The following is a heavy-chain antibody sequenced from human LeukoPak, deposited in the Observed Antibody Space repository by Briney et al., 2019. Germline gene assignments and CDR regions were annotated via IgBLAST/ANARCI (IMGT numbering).Heavy chain of an antibody. Sequence: PSETLSLTCTVSGGSISSYYWSWIRQPPGKELEWIGCIHYSGSTNYNPSLKSRVTMSVDTSKNQFSLKLTSVTAADTAVYYCARGGSSSSWPFYYWGQGTLVTVSS. D-gene: IGHD6-13*01. CDR1: GGSISSYY. CDR3: ARGGSSSSWPFYY. CDR2: IHYSGST. J-gene: IGHJ4*02. V-gene: IGHV4-59*01.